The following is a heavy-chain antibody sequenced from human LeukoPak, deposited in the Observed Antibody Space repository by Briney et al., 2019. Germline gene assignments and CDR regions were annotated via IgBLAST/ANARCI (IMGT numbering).Heavy chain of an antibody. D-gene: IGHD3-3*01. CDR1: GGSISSSSYY. CDR2: IYYSGST. CDR3: ARAGDDFWSGYYHFDY. V-gene: IGHV4-39*01. Sequence: SETLSLTCTVSGGSISSSSYYWGWIRQPPGKGLEWIGSIYYSGSTYYNPSLKSRVTISVDTSKNQFSLKLSSVTAADTAVYYCARAGDDFWSGYYHFDYWGQGTLVTVSS. J-gene: IGHJ4*02.